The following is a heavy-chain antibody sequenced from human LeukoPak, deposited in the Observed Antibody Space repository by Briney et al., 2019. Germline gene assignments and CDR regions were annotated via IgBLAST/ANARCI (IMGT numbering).Heavy chain of an antibody. V-gene: IGHV3-48*01. Sequence: GGSLRLSCAASGFTFSSYSMNWVRQAPGKGLEWLSYISNTGSTIYYADSVRGRFTISRDNAKNSLYLQMNSLRAEDTAVYYCARGPYSSSNYFDYWGQGTLVTVSS. CDR3: ARGPYSSSNYFDY. CDR2: ISNTGSTI. CDR1: GFTFSSYS. J-gene: IGHJ4*02. D-gene: IGHD6-6*01.